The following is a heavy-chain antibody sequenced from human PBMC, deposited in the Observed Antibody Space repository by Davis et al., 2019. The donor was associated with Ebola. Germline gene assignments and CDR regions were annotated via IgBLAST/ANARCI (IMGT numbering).Heavy chain of an antibody. V-gene: IGHV4-34*01. Sequence: SETLSLTCTVSGGSISSGNYWGWIRQPPGKGLEWIGEINHSGSTNYNPSLKSRVTISVDTSKNQFSLKLSSVTAADTAVYYCARGGGTAAGYYYYGMDVWGQGTTVTVSS. CDR1: GGSISSGNY. D-gene: IGHD6-13*01. CDR3: ARGGGTAAGYYYYGMDV. CDR2: INHSGST. J-gene: IGHJ6*02.